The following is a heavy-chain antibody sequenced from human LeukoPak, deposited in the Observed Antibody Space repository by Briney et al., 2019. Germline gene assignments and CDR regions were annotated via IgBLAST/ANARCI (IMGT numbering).Heavy chain of an antibody. Sequence: GGSLRLSCAASGFTFSSYGMHWVRQAPGKGLEWVAVISYDGSNKYYADSVKGRLTISRDNSKNTLYLQMNSLRAEDTAVYYCAKDALRITFGGVPFDYWGQGTLVTVSS. CDR2: ISYDGSNK. CDR3: AKDALRITFGGVPFDY. CDR1: GFTFSSYG. V-gene: IGHV3-30*18. D-gene: IGHD3-16*01. J-gene: IGHJ4*02.